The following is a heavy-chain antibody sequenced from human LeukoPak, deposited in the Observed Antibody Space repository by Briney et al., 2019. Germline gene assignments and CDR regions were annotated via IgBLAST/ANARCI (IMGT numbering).Heavy chain of an antibody. Sequence: ASVKVSCKASGYTFTSYGISWVRQAPGQGLEWMGWISAYNGNTNYAQKFQGRVTMTRDMSTSTVYMELSSLRSEDTAVYYCAREALSGSYYLYDYWGQGTLVTVSS. J-gene: IGHJ4*02. V-gene: IGHV1-18*01. CDR2: ISAYNGNT. CDR3: AREALSGSYYLYDY. D-gene: IGHD1-26*01. CDR1: GYTFTSYG.